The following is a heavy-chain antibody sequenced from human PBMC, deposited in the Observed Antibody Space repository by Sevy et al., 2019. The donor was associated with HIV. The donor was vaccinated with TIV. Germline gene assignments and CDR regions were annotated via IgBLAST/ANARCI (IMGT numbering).Heavy chain of an antibody. CDR2: VIPVSGAS. V-gene: IGHV1-69*13. D-gene: IGHD3-22*01. CDR3: AAKFDTTGYYRGFDI. Sequence: ASVKVSCKASGGTLKNFAVNWVRLAPGQGLEWMGRVIPVSGASNYITKYRGRITLTADESTGTAYMELRRLRSDDTAVYYCAAKFDTTGYYRGFDIWGQGTRVTVSS. CDR1: GGTLKNFA. J-gene: IGHJ3*02.